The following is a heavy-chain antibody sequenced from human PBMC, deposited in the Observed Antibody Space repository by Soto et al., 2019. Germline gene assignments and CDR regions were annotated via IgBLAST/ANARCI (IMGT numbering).Heavy chain of an antibody. J-gene: IGHJ4*02. CDR3: ARHYSSSSFDY. D-gene: IGHD6-6*01. V-gene: IGHV4-31*03. Sequence: SETLSLTCTVSGGSISSGGYYWSWIRQHPGKGLEWIGNFYYSGSTYYNPSLKSRVTISVDRSKNQFSLKLSSVTAADTAVYYCARHYSSSSFDYWGQGTLVTVS. CDR2: FYYSGST. CDR1: GGSISSGGYY.